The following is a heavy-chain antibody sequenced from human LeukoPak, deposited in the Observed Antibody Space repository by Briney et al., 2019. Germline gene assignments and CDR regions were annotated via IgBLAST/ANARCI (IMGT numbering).Heavy chain of an antibody. CDR1: GFTFSSYS. CDR2: IGSNRGCI. Sequence: GGSLRLSCAASGFTFSSYSMNWVRQAPGEGLEWISYIGSNRGCIHYADSVKGRFTISRDNAKNSLYLQMNSLRDEDTAVYYCARDYDDYGGYFDCWGQGTLVTVSS. CDR3: ARDYDDYGGYFDC. D-gene: IGHD4-17*01. V-gene: IGHV3-48*02. J-gene: IGHJ4*02.